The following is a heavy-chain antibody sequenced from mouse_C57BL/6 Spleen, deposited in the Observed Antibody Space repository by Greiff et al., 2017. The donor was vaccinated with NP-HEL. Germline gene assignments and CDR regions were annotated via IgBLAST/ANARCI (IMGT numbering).Heavy chain of an antibody. CDR3: TRDIGYYAMDY. CDR2: ISSGGDYI. D-gene: IGHD2-14*01. J-gene: IGHJ4*01. CDR1: GFTFSSDA. Sequence: EVQVVESGEGLVKPGGSLKLSCAASGFTFSSDAMSWVRQTPEKRLEWVAYISSGGDYIYYADTVKGRFTISRDTARNTLYLQMSSLKSEDTAMYYCTRDIGYYAMDYWGQGTSVTVSS. V-gene: IGHV5-9-1*02.